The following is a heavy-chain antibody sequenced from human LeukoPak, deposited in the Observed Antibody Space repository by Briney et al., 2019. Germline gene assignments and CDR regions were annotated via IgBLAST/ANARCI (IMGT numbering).Heavy chain of an antibody. J-gene: IGHJ4*02. CDR1: GYTFTSYD. V-gene: IGHV1-46*01. CDR3: ARGLRPERRYYYDSSGYHFDY. CDR2: INPSGGST. Sequence: ASVKVSCKASGYTFTSYDINWVRQAPGQGLEWMGIINPSGGSTSYAQKFQGRVTMTRDTSTSTVYMELSSLRSEDTAVYYCARGLRPERRYYYDSSGYHFDYWGQGTLVTVSS. D-gene: IGHD3-22*01.